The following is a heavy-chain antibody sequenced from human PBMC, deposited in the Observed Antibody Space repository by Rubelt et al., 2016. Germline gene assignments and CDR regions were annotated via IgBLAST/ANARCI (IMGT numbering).Heavy chain of an antibody. D-gene: IGHD3-10*01. CDR3: ARGVRDSYGLDV. V-gene: IGHV3-74*02. J-gene: IGHJ6*02. CDR2: INGDGSDT. Sequence: EVQLVESGGGLIQPGGSLRLSCTASEFTFSSYWMHWVRQVPGEELVWVSRINGDGSDTSFADSVKGRFSLSRDNAKNTLYLQMNSLRAEDTAVYFCARGVRDSYGLDVWGQGTTVTVSS. CDR1: EFTFSSYW.